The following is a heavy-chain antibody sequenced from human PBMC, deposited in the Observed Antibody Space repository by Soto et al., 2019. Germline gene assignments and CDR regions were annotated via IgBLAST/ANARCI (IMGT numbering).Heavy chain of an antibody. CDR1: VFTFSTSA. V-gene: IGHV1-58*01. Sequence: SVKVSCKASVFTFSTSAVQCVRQARGQRLEWIGWIVVGNGYTNYAQKFQERVTITRDMSSGTAYMELRSLKFEDTAVYYCGALPEGWDYLYGMDAWGQGNTVTVSS. J-gene: IGHJ6*02. CDR2: IVVGNGYT. CDR3: GALPEGWDYLYGMDA.